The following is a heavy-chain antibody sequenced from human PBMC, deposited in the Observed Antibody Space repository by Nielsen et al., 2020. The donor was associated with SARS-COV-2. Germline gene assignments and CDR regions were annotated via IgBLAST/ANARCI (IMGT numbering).Heavy chain of an antibody. D-gene: IGHD2-2*01. CDR2: ISAYNGNT. Sequence: ASVKVSCKASGYTFTSYGISWVRQAPGQGLEWMGWISAYNGNTNYAQKLQGRVTMTTDTSTSTAYMELRSLRSDDTAVYYCARDQLGYCSSTGCRAFDYWGQGTLVPSPQ. CDR1: GYTFTSYG. J-gene: IGHJ4*02. CDR3: ARDQLGYCSSTGCRAFDY. V-gene: IGHV1-18*01.